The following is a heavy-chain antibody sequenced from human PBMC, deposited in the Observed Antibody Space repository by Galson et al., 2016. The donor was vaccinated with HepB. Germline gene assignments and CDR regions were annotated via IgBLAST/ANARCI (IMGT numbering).Heavy chain of an antibody. Sequence: SETLSLTCTVSGGSIRNRDYYWGWIRQPPGKGLEWIGHIYHSGSTFYNPSLKSPVTISVDTSKNQFSLNLSSVTAADTSVYYCVRLSASFFFDYWGQGILATVSS. D-gene: IGHD2/OR15-2a*01. CDR2: IYHSGST. J-gene: IGHJ4*02. CDR3: VRLSASFFFDY. CDR1: GGSIRNRDYY. V-gene: IGHV4-39*01.